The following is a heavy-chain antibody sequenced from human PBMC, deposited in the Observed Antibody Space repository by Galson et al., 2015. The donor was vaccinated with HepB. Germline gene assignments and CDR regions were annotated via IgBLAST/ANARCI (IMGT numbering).Heavy chain of an antibody. D-gene: IGHD6-19*01. V-gene: IGHV3-11*03. CDR1: GFTFSDYY. Sequence: SLRLSCAASGFTFSDYYMSWIRQAPGKGLEWVSYISSSSSYTNYADSVKGRFTISRDNAKNSLYLQMNSLRAEDTAVYYCARPYSSGWYGHDAFDIWGQGTMVTVSS. J-gene: IGHJ3*02. CDR3: ARPYSSGWYGHDAFDI. CDR2: ISSSSSYT.